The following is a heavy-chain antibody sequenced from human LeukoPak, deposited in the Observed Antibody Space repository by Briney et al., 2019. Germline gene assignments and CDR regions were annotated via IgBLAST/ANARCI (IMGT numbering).Heavy chain of an antibody. D-gene: IGHD1-26*01. CDR1: GYTFTTYG. V-gene: IGHV1-18*01. Sequence: ASVKVSCKASGYTFTTYGISWVRQAPGQGLEWMGWISGYNGNTRYAQNLQGRVTMTTDTSTSTAYMALRSLRSDDTAVYFCARDLGPPVSLIAGADSILDVWGKGTTVTVSS. CDR2: ISGYNGNT. CDR3: ARDLGPPVSLIAGADSILDV. J-gene: IGHJ6*04.